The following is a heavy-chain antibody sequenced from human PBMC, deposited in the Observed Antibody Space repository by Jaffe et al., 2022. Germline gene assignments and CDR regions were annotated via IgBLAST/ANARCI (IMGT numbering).Heavy chain of an antibody. V-gene: IGHV3-48*03. CDR2: ISSRGGIT. Sequence: EVQVVESGGGLVQPGGSLRLSCAASGFSFSSYEMNWVRQAPGKGLEWVSYISSRGGITHYADSVKGRVSISRDNAKNSLYLQMNSLRAEDTAVYYCARFSFDTSGGFDYWGQGTLVTVSS. J-gene: IGHJ4*02. D-gene: IGHD3-22*01. CDR3: ARFSFDTSGGFDY. CDR1: GFSFSSYE.